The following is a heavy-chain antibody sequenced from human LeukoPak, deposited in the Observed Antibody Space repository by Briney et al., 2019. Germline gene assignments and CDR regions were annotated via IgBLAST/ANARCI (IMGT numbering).Heavy chain of an antibody. CDR3: ARDYYGDYYFDY. CDR2: ISSSSSYI. D-gene: IGHD4-17*01. CDR1: GXTFSSYT. V-gene: IGHV3-21*01. Sequence: GGSLRLSCAASGXTFSSYTMNWVRQAPGKGLEWVSSISSSSSYIYYADLVKGRFTISRDNAKNSLYLQMNSLRAEDTAVYYCARDYYGDYYFDYWGQGTLVTVSS. J-gene: IGHJ4*02.